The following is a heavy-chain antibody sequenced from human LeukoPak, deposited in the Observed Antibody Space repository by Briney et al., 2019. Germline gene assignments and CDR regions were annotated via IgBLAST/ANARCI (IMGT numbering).Heavy chain of an antibody. V-gene: IGHV4-34*01. D-gene: IGHD3-22*01. CDR1: SGSFSAYY. Sequence: PSETLSLTCAVYSGSFSAYYWTWIRQPPGKGLEWIGEVNHSGSTNYNPSLKSRVTISVDTSKNQFSLELSSVTAADTAVYYCARGVTYYYDNNTYVLYYFDSWGRGTLVTVSS. CDR2: VNHSGST. CDR3: ARGVTYYYDNNTYVLYYFDS. J-gene: IGHJ4*02.